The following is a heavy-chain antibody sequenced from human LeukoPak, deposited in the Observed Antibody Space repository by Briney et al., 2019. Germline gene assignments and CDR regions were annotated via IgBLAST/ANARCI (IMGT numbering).Heavy chain of an antibody. V-gene: IGHV3-23*01. CDR3: AKTSYSSSALGY. CDR1: GFTVSSNY. Sequence: GGSLRLSCAASGFTVSSNYMSWVRQAPGKGLEWVSAISGSGGSTYYADSVKGRFTISRDNSKNTLYLQMNSLRAEDTAVYYCAKTSYSSSALGYWGQGTLVTVSS. CDR2: ISGSGGST. J-gene: IGHJ4*02. D-gene: IGHD6-6*01.